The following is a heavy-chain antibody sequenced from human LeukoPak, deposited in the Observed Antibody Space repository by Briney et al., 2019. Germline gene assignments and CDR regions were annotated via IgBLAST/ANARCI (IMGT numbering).Heavy chain of an antibody. V-gene: IGHV3-23*01. J-gene: IGHJ4*02. CDR2: ISGSGGTT. CDR3: AKDPYRASSGLVDY. Sequence: GGSLRLSCATSGFTFSNYAVSWVRQAPGKGLEWVSSISGSGGTTYYAYSVKGRFTISRDNSKNTLYLQMNSLRAEDTAVYYCAKDPYRASSGLVDYWGQGTLVTVSS. D-gene: IGHD5-12*01. CDR1: GFTFSNYA.